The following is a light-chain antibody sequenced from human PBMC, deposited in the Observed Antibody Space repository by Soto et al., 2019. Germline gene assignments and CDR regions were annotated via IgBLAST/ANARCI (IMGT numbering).Light chain of an antibody. CDR1: SSDVGTYNL. CDR2: EVT. J-gene: IGLJ1*01. CDR3: CSYGGSSALPYV. Sequence: QSVLAQPASVSGSPEQSVTISCTGTSSDVGTYNLVSWDQQHPGKAPKLIIYEVTERPSGVSNRFSGSKFGNTASLTISGLLPEDEADYYCCSYGGSSALPYVFGTGTKVTVL. V-gene: IGLV2-23*02.